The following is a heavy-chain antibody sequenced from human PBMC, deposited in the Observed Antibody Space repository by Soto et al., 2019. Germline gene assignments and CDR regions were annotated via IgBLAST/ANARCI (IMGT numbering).Heavy chain of an antibody. Sequence: QVQLVQSGAEVKKPGSSVKVSCKVSGGTFSNYAIDWVRLSPGHGLEWMGGIVHIFGTTYYQKKFQGRTIIVADDSTTTAYLEMSSLGSEDTAIYYCARVESVAGLYNFHGLDVWGQGTSFTVSS. J-gene: IGHJ6*02. CDR2: IVHIFGTT. V-gene: IGHV1-69*12. CDR1: GGTFSNYA. D-gene: IGHD6-19*01. CDR3: ARVESVAGLYNFHGLDV.